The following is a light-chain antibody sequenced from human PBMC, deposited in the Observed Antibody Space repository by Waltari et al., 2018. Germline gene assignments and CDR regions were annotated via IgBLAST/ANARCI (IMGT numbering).Light chain of an antibody. Sequence: QSALTQPPSVSGSPGQSVTISCTGTSSDVGGFNRVSWYQQPPGTAPKVMIYEVTNRTPGVPDRCSGSKSGNTASRIISGLQAEDEADYYCSSYTSTNTWVFGGGTKLTVL. V-gene: IGLV2-18*02. CDR1: SSDVGGFNR. J-gene: IGLJ3*02. CDR3: SSYTSTNTWV. CDR2: EVT.